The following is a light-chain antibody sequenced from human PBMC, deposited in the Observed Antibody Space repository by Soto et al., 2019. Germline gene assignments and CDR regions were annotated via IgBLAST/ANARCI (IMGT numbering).Light chain of an antibody. CDR2: SND. CDR1: TSNIGRSL. J-gene: IGLJ3*02. Sequence: QSVLTQPPSASGTPGQKVTITCSGSTSNIGRSLVSWYQQFPGTAPKLLIYSNDHRPSGVPDRVSGSKSGTSASLALSGLQSEDEAEYSCAAWDDSLNAWVFGGGTQLTVL. V-gene: IGLV1-44*01. CDR3: AAWDDSLNAWV.